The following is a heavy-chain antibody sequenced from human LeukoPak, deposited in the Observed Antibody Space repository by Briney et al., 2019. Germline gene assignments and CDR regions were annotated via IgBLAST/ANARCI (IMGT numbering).Heavy chain of an antibody. Sequence: SETLSLTCTVSGCSINNHYWSWIRQPPGKGLEWIGSIFYSGSTDSNPSLKGRVTISVDASKNQFSLKLSSVTAADTAMYFCARHYDSSAYRYYFGYWGQGTLVTVSS. V-gene: IGHV4-59*08. CDR1: GCSINNHY. CDR3: ARHYDSSAYRYYFGY. J-gene: IGHJ4*02. CDR2: IFYSGST. D-gene: IGHD3-22*01.